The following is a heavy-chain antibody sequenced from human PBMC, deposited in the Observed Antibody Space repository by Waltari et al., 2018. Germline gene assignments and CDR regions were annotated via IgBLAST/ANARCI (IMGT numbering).Heavy chain of an antibody. D-gene: IGHD3-22*01. Sequence: QVQVQESGPGLVKPSETLSLSCLVSGTSVRSGFYWGWIRQSPEKGLEWIGSINFSGKKFYSQSLGGRVTLSVDTSKNEVSLSLTSVTAADSAIYFCARGTDYDSSGYYYKHFDPWGQGTHVTVSS. CDR1: GTSVRSGFY. CDR2: INFSGKK. J-gene: IGHJ5*02. CDR3: ARGTDYDSSGYYYKHFDP. V-gene: IGHV4-38-2*02.